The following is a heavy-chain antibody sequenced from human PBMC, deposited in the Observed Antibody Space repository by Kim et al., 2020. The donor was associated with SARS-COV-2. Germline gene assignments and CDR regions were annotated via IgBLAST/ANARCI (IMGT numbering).Heavy chain of an antibody. V-gene: IGHV4-34*01. CDR1: GGSFSGYY. CDR2: INHSGST. CDR3: ARGSGWHAPRYCSSTGCYPGDY. Sequence: SETLSLTCAVYGGSFSGYYWSWIRQPPGKGLEWIGEINHSGSTNYNPSLKSRVTISVDTSKNQFSLKLSSVTAADTAVYYCARGSGWHAPRYCSSTGCYPGDYWGQGTLVTVSS. J-gene: IGHJ4*02. D-gene: IGHD2-2*01.